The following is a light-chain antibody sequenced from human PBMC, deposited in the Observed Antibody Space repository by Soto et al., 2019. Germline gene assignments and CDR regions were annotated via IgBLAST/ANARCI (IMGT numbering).Light chain of an antibody. CDR3: QTWGTGTWV. CDR1: SGYSNYA. CDR2: LNSDGSH. J-gene: IGLJ3*02. V-gene: IGLV4-69*01. Sequence: QPVLTQSPSASASLGASVKVTCTLSSGYSNYAIAWHQQQPEKGTRYLMKLNSDGSHSKGDGIPDRFSGSSSGAERYLTISSLQSEDEADYYCQTWGTGTWVFGGGTKRIVL.